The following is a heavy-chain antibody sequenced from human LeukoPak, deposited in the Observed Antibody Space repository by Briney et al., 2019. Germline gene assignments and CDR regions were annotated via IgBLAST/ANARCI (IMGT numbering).Heavy chain of an antibody. Sequence: ASVKVSCKASGYTFTSYDINWVRQATGQGLEWMGWVNPNSGKTGYAQKFQGRVTMTRTTSIRTAYMELSSLRSEDTAVYYCTRSVRDGTIDYWGQGTLVTVSS. CDR3: TRSVRDGTIDY. V-gene: IGHV1-8*01. D-gene: IGHD5-24*01. CDR1: GYTFTSYD. CDR2: VNPNSGKT. J-gene: IGHJ4*02.